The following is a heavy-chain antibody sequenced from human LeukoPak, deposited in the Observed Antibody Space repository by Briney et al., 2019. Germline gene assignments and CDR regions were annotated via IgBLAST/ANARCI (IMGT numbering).Heavy chain of an antibody. Sequence: GGSLRLSCAASGFTFSSYGMHWVRQAPGKGLEWVAVIWYDGSNKYYADSVKGRFTISRDNSKNTLYLQMNRLRAEDTAVYYCARDLPIFGVVSYAFDIWGQGTMVTVSS. V-gene: IGHV3-33*01. CDR2: IWYDGSNK. D-gene: IGHD3-3*01. CDR1: GFTFSSYG. J-gene: IGHJ3*02. CDR3: ARDLPIFGVVSYAFDI.